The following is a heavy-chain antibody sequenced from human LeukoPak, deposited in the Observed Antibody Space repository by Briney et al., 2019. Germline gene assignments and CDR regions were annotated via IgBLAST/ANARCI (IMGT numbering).Heavy chain of an antibody. D-gene: IGHD6-13*01. V-gene: IGHV3-21*01. J-gene: IGHJ3*02. CDR1: GFTFSSYS. CDR3: ARDAPGYSSSSGAFDI. Sequence: GGSLRLSCAASGFTFSSYSMNWVRQAPGKGLEWVSSISSSSSYIYYADSVKGRFTISRDNAKNSLYLQMNSLRAEDTAAYYCARDAPGYSSSSGAFDIWGQGTMVTVSS. CDR2: ISSSSSYI.